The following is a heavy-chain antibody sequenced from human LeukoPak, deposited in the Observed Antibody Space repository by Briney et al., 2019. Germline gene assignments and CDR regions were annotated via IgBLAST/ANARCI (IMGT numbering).Heavy chain of an antibody. Sequence: ASVKVSCKTSGYTFTTYGISWVRQAPGQGLEWMGWISTYNGDTNYAQKLQGRVTMTADISTSTTYMELRSLRSDDTAVYYCARPEDYWGQGTLVTVSS. CDR2: ISTYNGDT. CDR3: ARPEDY. V-gene: IGHV1-18*04. J-gene: IGHJ4*02. CDR1: GYTFTTYG.